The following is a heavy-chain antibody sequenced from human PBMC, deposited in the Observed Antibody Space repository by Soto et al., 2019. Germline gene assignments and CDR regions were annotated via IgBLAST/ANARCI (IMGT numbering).Heavy chain of an antibody. V-gene: IGHV3-30-3*01. Sequence: QVQLVESGGGVVQPGRSLRLSCAASGFPFSSYAMHWVRQAPGKGLEWVAVISYDGTNKYYADSVKGRCSISRDNSENTLHLQINSMRAEDTGMFYCARDSAHTNRHYADSSGRQGGFDIWCQGTSVTVSS. CDR1: GFPFSSYA. J-gene: IGHJ3*02. D-gene: IGHD3-22*01. CDR3: ARDSAHTNRHYADSSGRQGGFDI. CDR2: ISYDGTNK.